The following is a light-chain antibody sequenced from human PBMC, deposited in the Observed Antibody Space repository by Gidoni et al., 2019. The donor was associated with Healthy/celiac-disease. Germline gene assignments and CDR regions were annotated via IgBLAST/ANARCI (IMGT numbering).Light chain of an antibody. CDR1: QSVSSSY. J-gene: IGKJ2*01. V-gene: IGKV3-20*01. CDR3: QQYGSSPKT. CDR2: GAS. Sequence: VSTQSPGTLSLSPGERATLSCRASQSVSSSYLAWYQQKPGQAPRLLIYGASSRATGIPDRFSGSGSGTDFTFTISRLEPEDFAVYYCQQYGSSPKTFGQGTKLEIK.